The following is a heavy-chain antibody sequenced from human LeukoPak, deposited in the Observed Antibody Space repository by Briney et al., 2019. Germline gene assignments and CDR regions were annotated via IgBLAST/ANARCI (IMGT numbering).Heavy chain of an antibody. D-gene: IGHD6-19*01. J-gene: IGHJ6*02. CDR1: GGSFRGYY. V-gene: IGHV4-34*01. CDR3: ARGRLATRYSSGRGPSYYYYGMDV. CDR2: INHSGST. Sequence: SETLSLTCAVYGGSFRGYYWSWIRQPPGKGLEWIGEINHSGSTNYNPSLKSRVTISVDTSKNQSSLKLSSVTAADTAVYYWARGRLATRYSSGRGPSYYYYGMDVWGQGTTVTVSS.